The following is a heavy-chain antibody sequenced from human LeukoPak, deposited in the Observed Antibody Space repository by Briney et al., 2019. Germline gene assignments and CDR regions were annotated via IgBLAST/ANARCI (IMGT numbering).Heavy chain of an antibody. CDR1: GYTFSSYN. CDR2: ITSSSSYI. Sequence: PGGSLRLSCAASGYTFSSYNMNWVRQAPGKGLEWVSSITSSSSYIYYADSVKGRFTISRDNSKNTLYLQMNSLRAEDTAVYYCAKDEASIAAAGPFDYWGQGTLVTVSS. J-gene: IGHJ4*02. V-gene: IGHV3-21*04. CDR3: AKDEASIAAAGPFDY. D-gene: IGHD6-13*01.